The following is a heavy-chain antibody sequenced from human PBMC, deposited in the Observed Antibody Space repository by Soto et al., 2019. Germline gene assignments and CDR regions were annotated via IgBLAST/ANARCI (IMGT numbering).Heavy chain of an antibody. CDR1: GGSISSGGYY. CDR3: AREWTRNFGYGDYNWYFDL. CDR2: IYYSGST. V-gene: IGHV4-31*03. D-gene: IGHD4-17*01. Sequence: QVQLQESGPGLVKPSQTLSLTCTVSGGSISSGGYYWSWIRQHPGKGLEWIGYIYYSGSTYYNPSHKSRVTISVDTSKNQFSLKLSSVTAADTAVYYCAREWTRNFGYGDYNWYFDLWGRGTLVTVSS. J-gene: IGHJ2*01.